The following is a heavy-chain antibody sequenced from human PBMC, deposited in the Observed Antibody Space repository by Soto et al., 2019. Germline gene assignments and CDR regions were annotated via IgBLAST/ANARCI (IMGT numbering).Heavy chain of an antibody. CDR2: IYWDDDK. Sequence: GLDLEWLALIYWDDDKRYSPSLKGRLTITKDTSKNQVVLTMTNMDPVDTATYYCAHSTRTIDAFDIWGQGTMVTVSS. J-gene: IGHJ3*02. CDR3: AHSTRTIDAFDI. V-gene: IGHV2-5*02. D-gene: IGHD2-15*01.